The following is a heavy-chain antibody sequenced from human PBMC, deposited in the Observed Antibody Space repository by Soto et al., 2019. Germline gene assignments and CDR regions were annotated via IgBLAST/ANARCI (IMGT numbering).Heavy chain of an antibody. V-gene: IGHV3-7*04. Sequence: PGGSLRLSCAASGFTFSSYWMSWVRQAPGKGLEWVANIKQDGSEKYYVDSVKGRFTISRDNAKNSLYLQMNSLRAEDTAVYYCARGLAAAGTSNWFDPWGQGTLVTVSS. CDR1: GFTFSSYW. D-gene: IGHD6-13*01. CDR2: IKQDGSEK. CDR3: ARGLAAAGTSNWFDP. J-gene: IGHJ5*02.